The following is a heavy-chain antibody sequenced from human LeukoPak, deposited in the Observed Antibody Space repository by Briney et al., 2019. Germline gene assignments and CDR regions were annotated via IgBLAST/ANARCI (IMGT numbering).Heavy chain of an antibody. CDR2: ISGYNGNT. J-gene: IGHJ3*02. D-gene: IGHD5-18*01. V-gene: IGHV1-18*01. Sequence: ASVKVSCKASGYTFTKYGISWVRQATGQGLEWMGWISGYNGNTNYAQKLQGRVTMTIDTSTSTAYMELRSLRSDDTAVYYCARVPGTTMVDAFDIWGQGTMVTVSS. CDR1: GYTFTKYG. CDR3: ARVPGTTMVDAFDI.